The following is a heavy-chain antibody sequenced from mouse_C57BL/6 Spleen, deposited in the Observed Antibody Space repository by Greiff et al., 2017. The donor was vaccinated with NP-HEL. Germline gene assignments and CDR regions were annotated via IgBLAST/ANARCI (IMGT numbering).Heavy chain of an antibody. V-gene: IGHV1-61*01. CDR1: GYTFTSYW. CDR3: ARGGAHLRSFAY. J-gene: IGHJ3*01. Sequence: QVQLKQPGAELVRPGSSVKLSCKASGYTFTSYWMDWVKQRPGQGLEWIGNIYTSDSETHYNQKFKDKATLTVDKSSSTAYMQLSSLTSEDSAVYYCARGGAHLRSFAYWGQGTLVTVSA. D-gene: IGHD3-1*01. CDR2: IYTSDSET.